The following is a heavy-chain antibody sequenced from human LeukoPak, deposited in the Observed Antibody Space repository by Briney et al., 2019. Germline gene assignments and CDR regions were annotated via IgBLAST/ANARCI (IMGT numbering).Heavy chain of an antibody. Sequence: GGSLRLSCAASGFTFTSYSMNWVRQAPGRGLEWVSSISSSSTYIYYADSVKGRFTISRDNAKNSLYLQMNSLRAEDTAVYYCARDWAPVVVTSRSRGSWGQGTLVTVSS. D-gene: IGHD2-21*02. CDR3: ARDWAPVVVTSRSRGS. J-gene: IGHJ4*02. CDR2: ISSSSTYI. CDR1: GFTFTSYS. V-gene: IGHV3-21*01.